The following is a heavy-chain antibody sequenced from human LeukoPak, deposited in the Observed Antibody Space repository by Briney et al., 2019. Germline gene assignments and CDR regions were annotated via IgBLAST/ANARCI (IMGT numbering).Heavy chain of an antibody. D-gene: IGHD3-16*01. CDR3: ARDLPLCGGTFDS. CDR2: INPNSGGT. J-gene: IGHJ4*02. Sequence: GASVKVSCKASGYTFTGYYIHWVRQAPGQGLEWMGWINPNSGGTNYAQKFLGRVTMTRDTSISTAYMDLSRLRSDDTAVYYCARDLPLCGGTFDSWGQGTPVTVSP. CDR1: GYTFTGYY. V-gene: IGHV1-2*02.